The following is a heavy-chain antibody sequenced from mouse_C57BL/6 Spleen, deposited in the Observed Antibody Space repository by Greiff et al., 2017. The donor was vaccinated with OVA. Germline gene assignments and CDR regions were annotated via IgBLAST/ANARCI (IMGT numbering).Heavy chain of an antibody. CDR1: GYAFSSSW. CDR3: AREEVYYGSSPDY. Sequence: VQRVESGPELVKPGASVKISCKASGYAFSSSWMNWVKQRPGKGLEWIGRIYPGDGDTNYNGKFKGKATLTADKSSSTAYMQLSSLTSEDSAVYFCAREEVYYGSSPDYWGQGTTLTVSS. CDR2: IYPGDGDT. D-gene: IGHD1-1*01. V-gene: IGHV1-82*01. J-gene: IGHJ2*01.